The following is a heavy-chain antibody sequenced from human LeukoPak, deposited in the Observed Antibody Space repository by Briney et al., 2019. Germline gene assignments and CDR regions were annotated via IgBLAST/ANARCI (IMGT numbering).Heavy chain of an antibody. CDR3: ARGRFWSGYYFPVDY. Sequence: GGSLRLSCAASGFSVSSNYMSWVRQAPGKGLEWVSVIYSGGTTFYGGSVKGRFTISRDNSKNTVYLQMNSLRAEDTAVYYCARGRFWSGYYFPVDYWGQGTLVTVSS. CDR1: GFSVSSNY. CDR2: IYSGGTT. D-gene: IGHD3-3*01. V-gene: IGHV3-66*01. J-gene: IGHJ4*02.